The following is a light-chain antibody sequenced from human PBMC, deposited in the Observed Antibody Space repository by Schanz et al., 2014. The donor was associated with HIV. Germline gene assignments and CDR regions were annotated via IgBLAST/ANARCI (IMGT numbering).Light chain of an antibody. CDR1: SSDVGGYNY. V-gene: IGLV2-14*01. J-gene: IGLJ2*01. CDR3: GARDASLSVVI. Sequence: QSALTQPASVSGSPGQSITISCTGTSSDVGGYNYVSWYQQHPGKAPKLMIYDVSNRPSGVSNRFSGSKSGNTASLTISGLQAEDEADYYCGARDASLSVVIFGGGTKLTVL. CDR2: DVS.